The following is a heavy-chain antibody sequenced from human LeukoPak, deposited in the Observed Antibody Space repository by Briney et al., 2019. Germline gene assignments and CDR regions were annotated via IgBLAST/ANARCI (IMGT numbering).Heavy chain of an antibody. CDR1: GFTFSTYA. Sequence: GGSLRLSCAASGFTFSTYAMNWVRQAPGKGPEWISAISDSGSSTYNADSVKGRFTVSRDNSKSTLYLQMNSLRAEDTAVYYCATSRAYWGQGSLVTVSS. J-gene: IGHJ4*02. CDR3: ATSRAY. V-gene: IGHV3-23*01. CDR2: ISDSGSST.